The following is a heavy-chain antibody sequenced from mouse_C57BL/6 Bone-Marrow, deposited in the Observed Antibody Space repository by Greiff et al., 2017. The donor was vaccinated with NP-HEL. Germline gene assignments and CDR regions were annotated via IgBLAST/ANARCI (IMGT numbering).Heavy chain of an antibody. J-gene: IGHJ4*01. Sequence: QVQLKQPGAELVKPGASVKMSCKASGYTFTSYWITWVKQRPGQGLEWIGDIYPGSGSTNYNEKFKSKATLTVDTSSSTAYMQLSSLTSEDSAVYYCARGGPERGWLRRKGDYYAMDYWGQGTSVTVSS. CDR2: IYPGSGST. D-gene: IGHD2-2*01. CDR3: ARGGPERGWLRRKGDYYAMDY. V-gene: IGHV1-55*01. CDR1: GYTFTSYW.